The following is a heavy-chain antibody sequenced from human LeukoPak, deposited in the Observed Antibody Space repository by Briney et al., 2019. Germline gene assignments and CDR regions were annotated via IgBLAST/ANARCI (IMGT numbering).Heavy chain of an antibody. CDR2: TYYSGGT. CDR3: ARHVTISGPYDASDI. V-gene: IGHV4-59*08. CDR1: GDSISSYY. J-gene: IGHJ3*02. D-gene: IGHD5-24*01. Sequence: PSETLSLTCTVSGDSISSYYWSWIRQPPGKGLEWIVYTYYSGGTDYNPSLKSRVTISVDTSKNQFSLKLRSVTAADTAVYYCARHVTISGPYDASDIWGQGTMVTVSP.